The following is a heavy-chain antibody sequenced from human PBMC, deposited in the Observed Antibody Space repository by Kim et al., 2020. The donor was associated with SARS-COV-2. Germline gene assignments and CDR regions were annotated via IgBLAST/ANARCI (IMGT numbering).Heavy chain of an antibody. Sequence: GGSLRLSCAASGFTFSSYAMSWVRQAPGKGLEWVSAISGSGGSTYYADSVKGRFTISRDNSKNTLYLQMNSLRAEDTAVYYCAKMGLELWFGSLVEDYWGQGTLVTVPS. V-gene: IGHV3-23*01. D-gene: IGHD3-10*01. CDR3: AKMGLELWFGSLVEDY. J-gene: IGHJ4*02. CDR1: GFTFSSYA. CDR2: ISGSGGST.